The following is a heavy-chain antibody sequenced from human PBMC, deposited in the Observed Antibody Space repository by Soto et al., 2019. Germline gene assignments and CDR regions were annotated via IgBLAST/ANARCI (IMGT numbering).Heavy chain of an antibody. J-gene: IGHJ6*02. CDR2: IWYDGGNK. CDR3: ARDRGSSGWFYCGMDV. Sequence: VQLVESGGGVVQPGKSLRLSCAASGFTFSSYGMHWVRQAPGKGLEWLAVIWYDGGNKYYADSVKGRFTISRDNSKNTLYLQMNGLRAEDTAVYACARDRGSSGWFYCGMDVWGQGTTVTVSS. V-gene: IGHV3-33*01. D-gene: IGHD6-19*01. CDR1: GFTFSSYG.